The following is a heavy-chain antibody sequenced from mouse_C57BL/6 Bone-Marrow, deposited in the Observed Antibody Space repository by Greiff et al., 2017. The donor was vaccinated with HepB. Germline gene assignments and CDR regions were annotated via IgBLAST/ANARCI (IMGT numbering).Heavy chain of an antibody. CDR1: GFNIKDDY. D-gene: IGHD2-3*01. Sequence: VQLKQSGAELVRPGASVKLSCTASGFNIKDDYMHWVKQRPEQGLEWIGWIDPENGDTEYASKFQGKATITADTSSNTAYLQLSSLTSEDTAVYYCTTDGYPFDYWGQGTTLTVSS. J-gene: IGHJ2*01. V-gene: IGHV14-4*01. CDR3: TTDGYPFDY. CDR2: IDPENGDT.